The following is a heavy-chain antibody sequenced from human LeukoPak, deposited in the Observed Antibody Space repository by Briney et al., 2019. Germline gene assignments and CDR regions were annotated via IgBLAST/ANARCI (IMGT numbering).Heavy chain of an antibody. CDR1: GFTLSSYW. CDR2: ITSDGSST. Sequence: PGGSLILSCAASGFTLSSYWMHWVRQAPGKGLVWVSRITSDGSSTSHADSVKGRFTISRDNAKNTLYLQMNSLRAEDTAVYYCARVLYYTSWNTGAFDIWGQGTMVTVSS. V-gene: IGHV3-74*01. CDR3: ARVLYYTSWNTGAFDI. J-gene: IGHJ3*02. D-gene: IGHD1/OR15-1a*01.